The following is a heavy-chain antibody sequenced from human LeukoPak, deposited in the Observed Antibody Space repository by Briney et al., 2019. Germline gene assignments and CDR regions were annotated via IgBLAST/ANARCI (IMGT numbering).Heavy chain of an antibody. CDR1: GFTFSRYW. J-gene: IGHJ4*02. CDR3: ARCPYDSSGYDHPFFDY. CDR2: IKHDGSEK. D-gene: IGHD3-22*01. V-gene: IGHV3-7*04. Sequence: PGGSLRLSCAASGFTFSRYWMNWVRQTPGKGLEWVANIKHDGSEKHYVDSVKGRFTISRDNAKNSLYLQLNSLRAEDTAVYYCARCPYDSSGYDHPFFDYWGQGTLVTVSS.